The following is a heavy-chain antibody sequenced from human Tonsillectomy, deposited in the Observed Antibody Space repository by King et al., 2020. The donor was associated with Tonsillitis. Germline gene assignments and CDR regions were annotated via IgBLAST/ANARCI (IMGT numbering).Heavy chain of an antibody. Sequence: QLVQSGAEVKKPGESLRISCKASGYSFITYWISWVRQMPGKGLEWMGRIDPSDSYTNYSPSFQGHVTISGDKSISTAYLQWSSLKASDTAMYYCATRWPGGYHHDAFDSWGQGTMVTVSS. CDR2: IDPSDSYT. J-gene: IGHJ3*02. CDR1: GYSFITYW. D-gene: IGHD3-16*02. V-gene: IGHV5-10-1*03. CDR3: ATRWPGGYHHDAFDS.